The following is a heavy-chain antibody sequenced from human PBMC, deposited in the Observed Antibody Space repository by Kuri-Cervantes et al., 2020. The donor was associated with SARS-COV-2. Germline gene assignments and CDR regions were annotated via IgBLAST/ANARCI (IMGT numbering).Heavy chain of an antibody. CDR1: GFSLTTRAMR. Sequence: GFSLTTRAMRANWIRQPPGKALDWLARIDWDDDKYYNTFLQTRLSIAKDTSKNQVVLTMTNMDPVDTATYYCARIQATTVIADYWGQGTLVTVSS. D-gene: IGHD4-11*01. J-gene: IGHJ4*02. V-gene: IGHV2-70*04. CDR2: IDWDDDK. CDR3: ARIQATTVIADY.